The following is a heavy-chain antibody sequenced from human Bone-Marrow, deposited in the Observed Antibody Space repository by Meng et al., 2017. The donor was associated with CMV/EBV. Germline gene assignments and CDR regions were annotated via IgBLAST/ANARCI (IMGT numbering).Heavy chain of an antibody. CDR2: IIPILGIA. D-gene: IGHD6-13*01. CDR1: GGTFSSYA. Sequence: SVKVSCKASGGTFSSYAISWVRQAPGQGLEWMGGIIPILGIANYGQKFQGRVTITADKSTSTAYMELSSLRSEDTAVYYCARIDSSLEHCYWGQGTLVTVSS. V-gene: IGHV1-69*10. J-gene: IGHJ4*02. CDR3: ARIDSSLEHCY.